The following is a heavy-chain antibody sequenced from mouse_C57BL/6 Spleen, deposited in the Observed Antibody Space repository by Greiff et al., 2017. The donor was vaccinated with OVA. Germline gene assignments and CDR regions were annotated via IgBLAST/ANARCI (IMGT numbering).Heavy chain of an antibody. CDR3: ARALTAVAFDG. CDR2: INPNNGGT. V-gene: IGHV1-22*01. Sequence: VQLQQSGPELVKPGASVKMSCKASGYTFTDYYMHWVKQSHGKSLEWIGYINPNNGGTSYNQKFKGKATLTVNKSSSTAYMELHSLTSEDSAVYYCARALTAVAFDGWGQGTTLTVAS. CDR1: GYTFTDYY. J-gene: IGHJ2*01. D-gene: IGHD1-1*01.